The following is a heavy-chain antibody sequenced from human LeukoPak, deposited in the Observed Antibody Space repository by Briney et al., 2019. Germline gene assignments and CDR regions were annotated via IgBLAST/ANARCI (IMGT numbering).Heavy chain of an antibody. CDR3: ARDPRADYGDYDPRYFDL. V-gene: IGHV4-59*01. CDR1: GGSISSYY. CDR2: IYYSGST. J-gene: IGHJ2*01. D-gene: IGHD4-17*01. Sequence: SETLSLTCTVSGGSISSYYWSWIRQPPGKGLEWIGYIYYSGSTNYNPSLKSRVTISVDTSKNQFSLKLSSVTAADTAVYYCARDPRADYGDYDPRYFDLWGRGTLVTVSS.